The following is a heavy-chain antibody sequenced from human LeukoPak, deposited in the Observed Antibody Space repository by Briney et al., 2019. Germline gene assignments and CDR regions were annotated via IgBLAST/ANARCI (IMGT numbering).Heavy chain of an antibody. D-gene: IGHD3-22*01. CDR1: GFTFSSYA. Sequence: GGSLRLSCAASGFTFSSYAMSWVRQAPGKGLEWVSSISGSGGSTYYADSVKGRFTISRDNSKNTLYLQMNSPRAEDTAVYYCAKTMIDYSFDYWGQGTLVSVSS. J-gene: IGHJ4*02. CDR2: ISGSGGST. CDR3: AKTMIDYSFDY. V-gene: IGHV3-23*01.